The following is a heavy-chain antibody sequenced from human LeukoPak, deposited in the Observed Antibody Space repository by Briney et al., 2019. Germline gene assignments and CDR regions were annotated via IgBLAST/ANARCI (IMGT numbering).Heavy chain of an antibody. CDR3: ARARGQQHLDY. CDR2: ISSSSSYI. J-gene: IGHJ4*02. Sequence: GGSLRLSCAASGFTFSSYSMNWVRQAPGKGLEWVSSISSSSSYIYSADSVKGRFTISRDNAKNSLYLQMNSLRAEDTAVYYCARARGQQHLDYWGQGTLVTVSS. V-gene: IGHV3-21*01. D-gene: IGHD6-13*01. CDR1: GFTFSSYS.